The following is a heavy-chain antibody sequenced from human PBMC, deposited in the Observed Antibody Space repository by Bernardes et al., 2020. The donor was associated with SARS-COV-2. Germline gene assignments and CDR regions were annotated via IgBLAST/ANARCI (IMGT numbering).Heavy chain of an antibody. D-gene: IGHD2-21*02. J-gene: IGHJ4*02. CDR2: ITWSGGRT. CDR3: ARRAVGDYFFDY. V-gene: IGHV3-20*01. Sequence: GGSLRLSCAASGFICDDYAMSWVRQVPGKGLEWVSGITWSGGRTGYADSVKGRFTISRDNAKNSLYLQMDSLRAEDTALYHCARRAVGDYFFDYWGQGTLVTVSS. CDR1: GFICDDYA.